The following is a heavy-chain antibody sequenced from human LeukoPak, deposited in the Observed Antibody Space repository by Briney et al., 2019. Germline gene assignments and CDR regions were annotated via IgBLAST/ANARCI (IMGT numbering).Heavy chain of an antibody. D-gene: IGHD3-22*01. Sequence: PGGSLTPSCAPSGPTVTSYGMSWVRQPPGRWLEWDSAISGDGGSTYYADSVKGRFTISRDNSKNTLYLQMNSVRAEDTAVYYCAKPAGGYYDSSGYYGSDAFDIWGQGTMVSVSS. J-gene: IGHJ3*02. V-gene: IGHV3-23*01. CDR3: AKPAGGYYDSSGYYGSDAFDI. CDR2: ISGDGGST. CDR1: GPTVTSYG.